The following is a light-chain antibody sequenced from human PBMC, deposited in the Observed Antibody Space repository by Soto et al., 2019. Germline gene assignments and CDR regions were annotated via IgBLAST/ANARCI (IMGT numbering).Light chain of an antibody. J-gene: IGKJ3*01. CDR3: QQYGGSPFT. Sequence: EIVMTQSPATLSVSPGTRATLSCRASQSVSSNLAWYQQKGGQAPWLLIYAASTRATGVPDRFSGTGSGTDFALTISRLETDDSAVYYCQQYGGSPFTFGPGTKVDIK. CDR1: QSVSSN. CDR2: AAS. V-gene: IGKV3-20*01.